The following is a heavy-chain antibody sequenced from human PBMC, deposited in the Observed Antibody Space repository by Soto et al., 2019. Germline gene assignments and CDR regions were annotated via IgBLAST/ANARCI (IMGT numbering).Heavy chain of an antibody. Sequence: GGSLRLSCGAAGFTFSDYGMHWVRQAPGKGPEWVTVISNDGTNPYSAESVRGRFTISRDNSKNTLYLQMNSLRAEDTAVYYCAKSFGDSWIQYYFDSWGQGTLVTVSS. V-gene: IGHV3-30*18. J-gene: IGHJ4*02. CDR3: AKSFGDSWIQYYFDS. CDR1: GFTFSDYG. CDR2: ISNDGTNP. D-gene: IGHD3-16*01.